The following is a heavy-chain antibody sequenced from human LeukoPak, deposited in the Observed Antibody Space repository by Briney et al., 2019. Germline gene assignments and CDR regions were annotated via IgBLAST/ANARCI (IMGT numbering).Heavy chain of an antibody. CDR2: ISAYNGNT. V-gene: IGHV1-18*01. D-gene: IGHD6-19*01. CDR1: GYTFTSYG. Sequence: GASVKVSCKASGYTFTSYGISWVRQAPGQGLEWMGWISAYNGNTNYAQKLQGRVTMTTDTSTSTAYMDLRSLRSDDTAVYYCARYVAVAGTGLVNYYYMDVWGKGTTVTVSS. CDR3: ARYVAVAGTGLVNYYYMDV. J-gene: IGHJ6*03.